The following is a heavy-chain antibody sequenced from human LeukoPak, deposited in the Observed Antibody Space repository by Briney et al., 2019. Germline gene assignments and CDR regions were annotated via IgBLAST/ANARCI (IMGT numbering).Heavy chain of an antibody. V-gene: IGHV3-43*02. CDR1: GFIFDNCA. Sequence: GGSLRLSCAAPGFIFDNCAIHWVRQAPGKGLEWVSLISGDGGSTFYADSVRGRFTISRDNTRKSLSLQMSSLRSEDTALYYCARESETSGWYDYWGQGTLVTVSS. D-gene: IGHD6-19*01. J-gene: IGHJ4*02. CDR2: ISGDGGST. CDR3: ARESETSGWYDY.